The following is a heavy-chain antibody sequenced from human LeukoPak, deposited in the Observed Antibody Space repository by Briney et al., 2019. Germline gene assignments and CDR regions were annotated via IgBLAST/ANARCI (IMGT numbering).Heavy chain of an antibody. J-gene: IGHJ6*02. CDR3: ARETPGEHHPGSGSRDYYYGMDV. V-gene: IGHV3-30-3*01. CDR2: ISYDGSNK. CDR1: GFTFSSYA. D-gene: IGHD3-10*01. Sequence: GGSLRLSCAASGFTFSSYAMHWVRQAPGKGLEWVAVISYDGSNKYYADSVKGRFTISRDNSKNTLYLQMNSLRAEDTAVYYCARETPGEHHPGSGSRDYYYGMDVWGQGTTVTVSS.